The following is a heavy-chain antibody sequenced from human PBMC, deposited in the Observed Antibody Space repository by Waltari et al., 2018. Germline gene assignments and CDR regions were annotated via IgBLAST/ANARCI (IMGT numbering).Heavy chain of an antibody. CDR1: GGSISSSSYY. Sequence: QLQLQESGPGLVKPSETLSLTCTVSGGSISSSSYYWGWIRQPPGKGLEWIGSIYYSGRTYYNPSLKRRVTISVDTSKNQFSLKLSSVTAADTAVYYCARQWLEYYFDYWGQGTLVTVSS. V-gene: IGHV4-39*07. CDR3: ARQWLEYYFDY. J-gene: IGHJ4*02. CDR2: IYYSGRT. D-gene: IGHD6-19*01.